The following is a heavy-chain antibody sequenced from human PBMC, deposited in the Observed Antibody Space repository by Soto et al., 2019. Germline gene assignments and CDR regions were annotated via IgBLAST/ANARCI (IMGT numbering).Heavy chain of an antibody. CDR1: GFTFSSYW. Sequence: GGSLRLSCAASGFTFSSYWMSWVRQAPGKGLEWVANIKQDGSEKYYVDSVKGRFTISRDNAKNSLYLQMNSLRAEDTAVYYCARDHLEYSSGWSGCPDYWGQGTLVTVSS. CDR3: ARDHLEYSSGWSGCPDY. CDR2: IKQDGSEK. J-gene: IGHJ4*02. V-gene: IGHV3-7*01. D-gene: IGHD6-19*01.